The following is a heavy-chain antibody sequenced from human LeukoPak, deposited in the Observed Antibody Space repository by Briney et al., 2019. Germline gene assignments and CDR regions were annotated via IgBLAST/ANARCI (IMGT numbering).Heavy chain of an antibody. Sequence: GASVKVSCKASGYTFTGYYMHWVRQAPGQGLEWMGWINPNSGGTNYARKFQGRVTMTRDTSISTAYMELSRLRSDDTAVYYCARGPPLKAFGFDSWGQGTLVTVSS. CDR3: ARGPPLKAFGFDS. CDR2: INPNSGGT. CDR1: GYTFTGYY. J-gene: IGHJ5*02. V-gene: IGHV1-2*02.